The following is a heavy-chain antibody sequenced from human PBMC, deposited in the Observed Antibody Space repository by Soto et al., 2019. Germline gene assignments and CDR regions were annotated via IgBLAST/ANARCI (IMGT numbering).Heavy chain of an antibody. CDR2: TSYHGNKE. Sequence: QVQLVESGGGVVQPGRSLRLSCAASGFTFSTCGMHWVRQAPGKGLEWVALTSYHGNKEYYADSVKGRFTISRDNSNNTLYLQMYSLRAEDTAVYYCAKDIGYSCYEVWYFDLWGCGTLVTVSS. J-gene: IGHJ2*01. CDR3: AKDIGYSCYEVWYFDL. CDR1: GFTFSTCG. V-gene: IGHV3-30*18. D-gene: IGHD5-12*01.